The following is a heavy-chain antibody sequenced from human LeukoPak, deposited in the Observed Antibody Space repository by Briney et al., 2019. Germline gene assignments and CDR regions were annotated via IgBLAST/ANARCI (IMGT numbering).Heavy chain of an antibody. J-gene: IGHJ6*03. V-gene: IGHV4-4*07. CDR1: GGSISSYY. CDR3: ARDWAAAGYYYYYYMGV. D-gene: IGHD6-13*01. Sequence: SETLSLTCTVSGGSISSYYWSWIRQPAGKGLEWIGRIYTSGSTNYNPSLKSRVTMSVDTSKNQFSLKLSSVTAADTAVYYCARDWAAAGYYYYYYMGVWGKGTTVTVSS. CDR2: IYTSGST.